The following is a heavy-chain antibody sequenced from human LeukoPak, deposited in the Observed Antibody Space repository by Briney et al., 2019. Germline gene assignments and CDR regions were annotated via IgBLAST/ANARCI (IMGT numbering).Heavy chain of an antibody. Sequence: GGSLTLSCAASGVTFSSYSMNWVRQAPGKGLEWVSVIYIGGSTYYAASVKGRFTISRDNSKNTLYLQMNSLRAEDTAVYYCANAGDWGQGTLVTVSS. CDR3: ANAGD. CDR2: IYIGGST. CDR1: GVTFSSYS. J-gene: IGHJ4*02. V-gene: IGHV3-66*01.